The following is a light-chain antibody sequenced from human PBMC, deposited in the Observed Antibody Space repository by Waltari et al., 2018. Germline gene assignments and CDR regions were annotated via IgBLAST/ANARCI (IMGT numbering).Light chain of an antibody. J-gene: IGKJ1*01. Sequence: EIVLTQSPGTLSLSPGERATLSCSASQSVSSSYLAWYQQKPGQAPRRLIYGASSRATGIPDRFSGSGSGTDFTLTISSLEPEDFAVYYCQQYGSSPRSFGQGTKVEIK. V-gene: IGKV3-20*01. CDR1: QSVSSSY. CDR2: GAS. CDR3: QQYGSSPRS.